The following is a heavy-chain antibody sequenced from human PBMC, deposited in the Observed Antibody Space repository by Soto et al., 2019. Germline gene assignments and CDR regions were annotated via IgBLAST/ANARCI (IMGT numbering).Heavy chain of an antibody. CDR1: GFAFRSYE. CDR3: ARDPALRYFDWLGYFFDC. V-gene: IGHV3-48*03. CDR2: ISRSGTTT. D-gene: IGHD3-9*01. Sequence: GGSLRLSCAACGFAFRSYEMNWFRQAPGKGLEWISYISRSGTTTYYADSVKGRFTISRDNANNSLVLQMNSLRAEDTAVYYCARDPALRYFDWLGYFFDCWGQGTLVTVSS. J-gene: IGHJ4*02.